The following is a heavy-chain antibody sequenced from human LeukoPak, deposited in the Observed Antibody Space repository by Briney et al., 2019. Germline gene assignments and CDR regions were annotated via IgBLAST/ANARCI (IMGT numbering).Heavy chain of an antibody. CDR2: MKSKRGGGTT. D-gene: IGHD3-16*01. CDR1: GILFSDAW. Sequence: GGSLRLSCAVSGILFSDAWMSWVRQAPGQGLEWVGRMKSKRGGGTTDYAAPVKGRFTISRDDSRSTLYLQMGSLQIEDTAVYYCTWMTTFFTVDFWGQGTRVTVSS. CDR3: TWMTTFFTVDF. V-gene: IGHV3-15*01. J-gene: IGHJ4*02.